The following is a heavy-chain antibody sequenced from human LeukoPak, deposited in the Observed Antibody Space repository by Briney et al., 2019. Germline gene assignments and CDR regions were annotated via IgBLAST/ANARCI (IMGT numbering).Heavy chain of an antibody. J-gene: IGHJ6*04. CDR1: GFTFSSYE. CDR2: ISSSGSTI. CDR3: AELGITMIGGV. Sequence: GGSLRLSCAASGFTFSSYEMNWVRQAPGRGLAWVSYISSSGSTIYYADSVKGRFTISRDNAKNSLYLQMNSLRAEDTAVYYCAELGITMIGGVWGKGTTVTISS. D-gene: IGHD3-10*02. V-gene: IGHV3-48*03.